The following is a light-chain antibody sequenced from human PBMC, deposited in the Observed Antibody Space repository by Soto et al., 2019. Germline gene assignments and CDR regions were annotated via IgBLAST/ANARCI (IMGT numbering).Light chain of an antibody. V-gene: IGLV1-44*01. J-gene: IGLJ3*02. Sequence: QAVVIQPPSASGTPGQRVTISCSGRNSNIGSNTVSWYHQVPGTAHKVVIYSSDQRPSGVPDRLSASKSGTSASLAISGLQSADEGDYYCVAWDDRLNGWVFGGGTKLTVL. CDR1: NSNIGSNT. CDR2: SSD. CDR3: VAWDDRLNGWV.